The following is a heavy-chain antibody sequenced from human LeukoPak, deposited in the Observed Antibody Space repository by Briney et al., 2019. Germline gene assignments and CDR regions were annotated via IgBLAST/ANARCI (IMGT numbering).Heavy chain of an antibody. D-gene: IGHD3-22*01. CDR2: IRDDGGDK. CDR1: GFTFNNYG. CDR3: ARNLYYYDSSGYYYY. V-gene: IGHV3-30*02. J-gene: IGHJ4*02. Sequence: GGSLRLSCAASGFTFNNYGMHWVRQAPGKGLEWVAFIRDDGGDKFYADSVKDRFTISRDSSKNTLYLQMNSLRAEDTAVYYCARNLYYYDSSGYYYYWGQGTLVTVSS.